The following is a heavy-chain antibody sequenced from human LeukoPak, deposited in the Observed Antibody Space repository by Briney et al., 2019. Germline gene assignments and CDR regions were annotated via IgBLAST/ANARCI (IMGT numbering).Heavy chain of an antibody. D-gene: IGHD3-10*01. V-gene: IGHV1-18*01. Sequence: ASVKVSCKASGYTFTSYGISWVRQAPGQRLEWMGWISAYNGNTNYAQKLQGRVTMTTDTSTSTAYMELRSLRSGDTAVYYCASEGMVRGVIISVAYWGQGTLVTVSS. J-gene: IGHJ4*02. CDR2: ISAYNGNT. CDR3: ASEGMVRGVIISVAY. CDR1: GYTFTSYG.